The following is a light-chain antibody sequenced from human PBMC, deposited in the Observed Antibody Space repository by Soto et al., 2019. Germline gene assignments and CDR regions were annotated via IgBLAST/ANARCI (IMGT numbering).Light chain of an antibody. Sequence: DIVMTQSPDSLAVSLGERANINCTSSQSVLYSANNKNYLAWYQQKPGQPPKLLLYWASTRESGVTDRFSGSGSGPDFTLTISGLQAEDLAAYYGPQYYSTPSTCGQGTKVEIK. J-gene: IGKJ1*01. V-gene: IGKV4-1*01. CDR1: QSVLYSANNKNY. CDR3: PQYYSTPST. CDR2: WAS.